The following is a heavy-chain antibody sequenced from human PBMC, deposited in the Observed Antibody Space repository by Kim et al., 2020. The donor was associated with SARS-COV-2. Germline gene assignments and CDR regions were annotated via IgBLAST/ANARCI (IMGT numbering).Heavy chain of an antibody. D-gene: IGHD6-19*01. CDR1: GFTFSSYG. CDR2: ISYDGNNK. V-gene: IGHV3-30*18. J-gene: IGHJ6*02. CDR3: AKVAASYYYYYYGMDV. Sequence: GGSLRLSCAASGFTFSSYGMHWVRQAPGKGLEWVAVISYDGNNKYYADSVKGRFTISRDNSKNTLYLQMNSLRAEDTAVYYCAKVAASYYYYYYGMDVWGQGTTVTVSS.